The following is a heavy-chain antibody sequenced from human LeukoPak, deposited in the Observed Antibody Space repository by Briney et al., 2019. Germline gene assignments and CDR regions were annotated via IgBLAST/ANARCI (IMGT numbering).Heavy chain of an antibody. J-gene: IGHJ6*02. CDR2: ISYSGST. CDR1: GGSISSYY. Sequence: SETLSLICTVSGGSISSYYWNWIRQPPGKGLEWIGDISYSGSTNYNPSLKSRVTISLDTSKNQFSLKLSSVTAADTAVYYCARDGSAEYSYGYGNYYYGMDVWGQGTTVTVSS. D-gene: IGHD5-18*01. CDR3: ARDGSAEYSYGYGNYYYGMDV. V-gene: IGHV4-59*01.